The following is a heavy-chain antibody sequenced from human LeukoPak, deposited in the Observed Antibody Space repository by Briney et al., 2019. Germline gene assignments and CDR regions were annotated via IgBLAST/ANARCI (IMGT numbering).Heavy chain of an antibody. CDR1: GGSISSYY. D-gene: IGHD3-9*01. Sequence: SETLSLTCTVSGGSISSYYWSWIRQPPGPGLEWIGYIYYSWSTNYNHSLNSRVTISVDTSKNQFSLKLSSVTAADTAVYYCARRGVGEYGYFDWLQGKRRPEYYFDYWGQGTLVTVSS. CDR2: IYYSWST. CDR3: ARRGVGEYGYFDWLQGKRRPEYYFDY. V-gene: IGHV4-59*01. J-gene: IGHJ4*02.